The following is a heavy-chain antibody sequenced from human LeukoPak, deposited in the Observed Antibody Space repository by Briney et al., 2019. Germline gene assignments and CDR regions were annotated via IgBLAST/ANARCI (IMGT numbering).Heavy chain of an antibody. Sequence: ASVKVSCKASGYTFTSYGISWVRQAPGQGLEWMGWINAGNGNTKYSQKFQGRVTITRDTSASTAYMELSSLRSEGTAVYYCARVGGGYTPLDYYYGMDVWGQGTTVTVSS. CDR1: GYTFTSYG. V-gene: IGHV1-3*01. CDR3: ARVGGGYTPLDYYYGMDV. CDR2: INAGNGNT. J-gene: IGHJ6*02. D-gene: IGHD3-16*02.